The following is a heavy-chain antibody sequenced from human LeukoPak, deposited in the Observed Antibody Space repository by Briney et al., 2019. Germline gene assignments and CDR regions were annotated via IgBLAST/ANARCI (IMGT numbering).Heavy chain of an antibody. CDR1: GFTFEASA. CDR2: ITGGGEST. CDR3: ATELRMVYLDY. J-gene: IGHJ4*02. Sequence: GGSLRLSCAASGFTFEASAMSWVRQAPGKGLEWVAVITGGGESTYYADSVKGRFTISRDNSKKTLFLQVNSLRAEDTAVYYCATELRMVYLDYWGQGTLVTVSS. D-gene: IGHD2-8*01. V-gene: IGHV3-23*01.